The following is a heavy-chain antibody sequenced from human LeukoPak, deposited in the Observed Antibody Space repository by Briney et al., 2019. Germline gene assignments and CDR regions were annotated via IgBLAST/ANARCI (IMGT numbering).Heavy chain of an antibody. D-gene: IGHD3-16*01. J-gene: IGHJ4*02. Sequence: KPSGTLSLTCAVSGGSISSSNWWSWVRQPPGKGLEWIGEIYHSGSTNYNPSLKSRVTISVDTSKNQFSLKLSSVTAADTAVYYCASSKLLKSGGFDYWGQGTLVTVSS. CDR2: IYHSGST. CDR3: ASSKLLKSGGFDY. V-gene: IGHV4-4*02. CDR1: GGSISSSNW.